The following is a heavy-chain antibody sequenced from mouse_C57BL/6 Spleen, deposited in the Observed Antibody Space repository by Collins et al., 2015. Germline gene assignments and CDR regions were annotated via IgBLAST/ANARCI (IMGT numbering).Heavy chain of an antibody. V-gene: IGHV1-14*01. J-gene: IGHJ3*01. CDR3: ARANGYYEDWFAY. D-gene: IGHD2-3*01. CDR1: GYTFTSYV. Sequence: EVQLQQSGPELVKPGASVKMSCKASGYTFTSYVMHWVKQKPGQGLEWIGYINPYNDGTKYNEKFKGKATLTSDKSSSTAYMELSSLTSEDSAVYYCARANGYYEDWFAYWGQGTLVTVSA. CDR2: INPYNDGT.